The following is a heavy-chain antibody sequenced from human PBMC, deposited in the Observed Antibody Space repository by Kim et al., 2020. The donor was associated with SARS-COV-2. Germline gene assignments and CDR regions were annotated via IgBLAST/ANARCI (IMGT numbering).Heavy chain of an antibody. J-gene: IGHJ6*03. D-gene: IGHD3-16*01. CDR1: GGSISSSSYY. CDR2: IYYSGST. V-gene: IGHV4-39*01. Sequence: SETLSLTCTVSGGSISSSSYYWGWIRQPPGKGLEWIGSIYYSGSTYYNPSLKSRVTISVDTSKNQFSLKLSSVTAADTAVYYCARTIGYYYYYMDVWGKGTTVTVSS. CDR3: ARTIGYYYYYMDV.